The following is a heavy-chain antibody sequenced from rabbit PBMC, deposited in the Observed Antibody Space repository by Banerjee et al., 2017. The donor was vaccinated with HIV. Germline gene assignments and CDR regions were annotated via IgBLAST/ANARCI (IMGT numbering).Heavy chain of an antibody. Sequence: QEQLEESGGDLVKPEGSLTLTCTASGFSFSNGYVMCWVRQAPGKGLEWIACINTISGDTVYATWAKGRFTISKASWTTVTLQMTSLTAADTATYFCARDRDWTLDLWGSGTLVTVS. D-gene: IGHD4-2*01. CDR1: GFSFSNGYV. J-gene: IGHJ4*01. CDR3: ARDRDWTLDL. CDR2: INTISGDT. V-gene: IGHV1S45*01.